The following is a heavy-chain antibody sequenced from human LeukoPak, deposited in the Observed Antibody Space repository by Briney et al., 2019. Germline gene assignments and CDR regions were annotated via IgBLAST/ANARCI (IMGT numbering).Heavy chain of an antibody. CDR3: ARDGGWYCSSISCYSPSGFDP. CDR2: IYTSGST. D-gene: IGHD2-2*02. CDR1: GGSISSYY. V-gene: IGHV4-4*07. J-gene: IGHJ5*02. Sequence: SETLSLTCTVSGGSISSYYWSWIRQPAGKGLEWIGRIYTSGSTNYNPSLKSRVTMSVDTSKNQFSLKLSSVTAADTAVYYCARDGGWYCSSISCYSPSGFDPWGQGTLVTVSS.